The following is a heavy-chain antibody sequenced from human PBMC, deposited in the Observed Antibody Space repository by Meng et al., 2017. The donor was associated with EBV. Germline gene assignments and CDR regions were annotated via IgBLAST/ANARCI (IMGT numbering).Heavy chain of an antibody. Sequence: QVQLVQSAAEVKKPGSSVKVSCKTSGGPFRYYAISWVRQAPGQGLEWLGGFLPRLGAPNYAQKFHGRVKITADESTSTHYMDLSSLRSEDTAIYYCASESGRGYTPDYWGQGPLVTVAS. V-gene: IGHV1-69*01. D-gene: IGHD3-10*01. J-gene: IGHJ4*02. CDR1: GGPFRYYA. CDR3: ASESGRGYTPDY. CDR2: FLPRLGAP.